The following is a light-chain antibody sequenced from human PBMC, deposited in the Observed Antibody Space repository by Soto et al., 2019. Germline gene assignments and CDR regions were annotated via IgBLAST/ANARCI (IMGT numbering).Light chain of an antibody. Sequence: AIQLTQSPSSLSASVGDRVTITCRASQDISSYLGWYQQKPGKAPKLLLYDASTLQSGVPSRFSGSGSGTDFTLTISRLHPDDFATYYCQQYNTYPWTFGQGTKVDIK. CDR3: QQYNTYPWT. CDR2: DAS. CDR1: QDISSY. J-gene: IGKJ1*01. V-gene: IGKV1-13*02.